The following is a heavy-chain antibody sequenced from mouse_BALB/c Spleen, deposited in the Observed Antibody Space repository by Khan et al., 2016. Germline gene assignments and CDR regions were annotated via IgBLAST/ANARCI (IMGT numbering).Heavy chain of an antibody. Sequence: VRLQQSGAELVKPGASVKMSCTASGCNIKDTYIHWVKQTPEQGLEWIGRIDPANGNTKYDPKFQGKATITADTSSNTAYLQFSSLTSEDTAVYYCARWGLPIYWFFDVWGAGTTVTVSS. D-gene: IGHD2-2*01. CDR2: IDPANGNT. CDR1: GCNIKDTY. CDR3: ARWGLPIYWFFDV. J-gene: IGHJ1*01. V-gene: IGHV14-3*02.